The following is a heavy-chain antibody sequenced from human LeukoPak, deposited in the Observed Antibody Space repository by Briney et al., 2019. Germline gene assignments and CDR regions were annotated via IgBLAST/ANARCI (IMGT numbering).Heavy chain of an antibody. CDR1: GGSFSGYY. CDR3: ARAPLGNNWFDP. V-gene: IGHV4-34*01. CDR2: INHSGST. Sequence: SETLSLTRAVYGGSFSGYYWSWIRQPPGKGLEWIGEINHSGSTNYNPSLKSRVTISVDTSKNQFSLKLSSVTAADTAVYYCARAPLGNNWFDPWGQGTLVTVSS. J-gene: IGHJ5*02.